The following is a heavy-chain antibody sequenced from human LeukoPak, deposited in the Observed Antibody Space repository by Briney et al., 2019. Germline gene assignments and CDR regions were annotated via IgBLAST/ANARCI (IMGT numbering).Heavy chain of an antibody. D-gene: IGHD4-17*01. J-gene: IGHJ4*02. CDR2: INHSGST. CDR3: ARGRTTVTEGSFDY. V-gene: IGHV4-34*01. Sequence: SETLSLTCAVYGGSFSGYYWSWIRQPPGKGLEWIGEINHSGSTNYNPSLKSRVTISVDTSKNQFSLKLSSVTAADTAVYYCARGRTTVTEGSFDYWGQGTLVTVSS. CDR1: GGSFSGYY.